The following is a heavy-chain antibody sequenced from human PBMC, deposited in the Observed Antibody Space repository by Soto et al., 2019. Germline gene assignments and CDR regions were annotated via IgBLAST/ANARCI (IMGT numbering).Heavy chain of an antibody. CDR3: ARGIASNYYYYGMDV. D-gene: IGHD3-3*01. V-gene: IGHV1-8*01. J-gene: IGHJ6*02. CDR1: GYTFTSYD. CDR2: MNPNIGNT. Sequence: ASVKVSCKASGYTFTSYDINWVRQATGQGLEWMGWMNPNIGNTGYAQKFQGRVTMTADESTSTAYMELSSLRSEDTAVYYCARGIASNYYYYGMDVWGQGTTVTVSS.